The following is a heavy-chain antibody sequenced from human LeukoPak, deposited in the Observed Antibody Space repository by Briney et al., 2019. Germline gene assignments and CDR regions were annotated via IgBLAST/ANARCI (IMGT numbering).Heavy chain of an antibody. V-gene: IGHV3-33*01. CDR3: VRVGYTNYGIDY. Sequence: GGSPRLSCAVSGFTFSSYGMHWVRQAPGKGLEWVAVKWYDGSNKYYADSVKGRFTISRDSSKNTLDLQMNSLRAKDTAVYYCVRVGYTNYGIDYWGQGTLVTVSS. CDR2: KWYDGSNK. CDR1: GFTFSSYG. D-gene: IGHD4-11*01. J-gene: IGHJ4*02.